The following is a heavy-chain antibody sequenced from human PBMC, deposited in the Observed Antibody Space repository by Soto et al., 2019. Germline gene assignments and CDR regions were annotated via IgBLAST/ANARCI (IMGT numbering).Heavy chain of an antibody. J-gene: IGHJ4*02. Sequence: ASVNVFCKSSGYTFTSYYIHWGRQAPGQGLEWMGIINPSGGSTSYAQKFQGRVTMTRDTSTSTVYMELSSLRSEDTAVYYCAGARGGGYDYDYWGQGTLVTVSS. V-gene: IGHV1-46*01. D-gene: IGHD5-12*01. CDR2: INPSGGST. CDR1: GYTFTSYY. CDR3: AGARGGGYDYDY.